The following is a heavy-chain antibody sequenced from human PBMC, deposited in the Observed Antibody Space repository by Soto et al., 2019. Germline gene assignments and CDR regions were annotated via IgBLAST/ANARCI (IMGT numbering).Heavy chain of an antibody. CDR2: VNPDGSEK. J-gene: IGHJ4*02. D-gene: IGHD1-1*01. CDR1: GFSFSRYY. CDR3: AKEERGQVFDY. Sequence: EVQLVESGGGLVQPGGSLRLSCLASGFSFSRYYISWVRQTPGKGLEWVANVNPDGSEKYFVDSVKGRFTISRDNAKNSVYLQMNSLRADDTAVYYCAKEERGQVFDYWGQGTLVTVSS. V-gene: IGHV3-7*05.